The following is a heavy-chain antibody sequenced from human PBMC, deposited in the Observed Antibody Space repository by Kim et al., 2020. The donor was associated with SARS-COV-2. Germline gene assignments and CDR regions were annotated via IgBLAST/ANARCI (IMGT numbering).Heavy chain of an antibody. CDR3: AKDPSYYDSSGYYYPPYFDY. CDR1: GFTFSSYA. J-gene: IGHJ4*02. D-gene: IGHD3-22*01. CDR2: ISGSGGST. Sequence: GGSLRLSCAASGFTFSSYAMSWVRQAPGKGLEWVSAISGSGGSTYYADSVKGRFTISRDNSKNTLYLQMNSLRAEDTAVYYCAKDPSYYDSSGYYYPPYFDYWGQGTLVTVSS. V-gene: IGHV3-23*01.